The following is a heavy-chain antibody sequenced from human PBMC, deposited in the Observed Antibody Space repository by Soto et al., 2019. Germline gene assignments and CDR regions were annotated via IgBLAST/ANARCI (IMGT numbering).Heavy chain of an antibody. Sequence: PSETLSLTCTVSGGSISSGGYYWSWIRQHPGKGLEWIGYIYYSGSTYYNPSLKSRVTISVDTSKNQFSLKLSSVTAADTAVYYCAREIAARRSYYYYIAVCGTGPTLTLSS. CDR1: GGSISSGGYY. V-gene: IGHV4-31*02. CDR3: AREIAARRSYYYYIAV. D-gene: IGHD6-6*01. J-gene: IGHJ6*03. CDR2: IYYSGST.